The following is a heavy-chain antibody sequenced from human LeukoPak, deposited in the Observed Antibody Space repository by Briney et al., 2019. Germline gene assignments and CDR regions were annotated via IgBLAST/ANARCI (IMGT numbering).Heavy chain of an antibody. CDR3: AGELWKPPYYYYGMDV. J-gene: IGHJ6*02. CDR2: ISHVGGT. D-gene: IGHD3-10*01. CDR1: GFTFSDYA. V-gene: IGHV3-23*01. Sequence: GSLRLSCAASGFTFSDYAMSWVRQAPEKGLEWVSTISHVGGTYYADSVRGRFTISRDDSKNMVYLQMDSLRAEDTAVYYCAGELWKPPYYYYGMDVWGQGTTVTVSS.